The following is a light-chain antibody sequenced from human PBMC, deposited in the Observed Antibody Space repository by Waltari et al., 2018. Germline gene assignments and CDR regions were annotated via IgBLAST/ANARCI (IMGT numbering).Light chain of an antibody. J-gene: IGLJ2*01. CDR1: SSNTGARYD. V-gene: IGLV1-40*01. Sequence: QSVLTQPPSVSGAPGPRVTISCTGSSSNTGARYDVHWYQQLPGTAPKLLIYGNSNRPSGVPDRFSGSKSGTSASLAITGLQAEDEADYYCQSYDSSLSGSRVVFGGGTKLTVL. CDR2: GNS. CDR3: QSYDSSLSGSRVV.